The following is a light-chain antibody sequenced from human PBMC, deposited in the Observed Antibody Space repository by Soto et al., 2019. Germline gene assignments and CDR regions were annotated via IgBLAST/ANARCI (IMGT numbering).Light chain of an antibody. V-gene: IGKV1-12*01. CDR2: ATS. CDR3: QQANTFPFT. CDR1: QAINNW. Sequence: DIQMTQSPSSLSASVGDSVTITCRASQAINNWLACYQHKPGEAPKFLIYATSTLQSGVPSRFSGSGSGTDFTLTISSLQPEDFATYYCQQANTFPFTFGPGTKVDIK. J-gene: IGKJ3*01.